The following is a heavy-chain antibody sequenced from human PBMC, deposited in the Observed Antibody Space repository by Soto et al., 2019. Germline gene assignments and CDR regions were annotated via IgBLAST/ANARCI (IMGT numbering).Heavy chain of an antibody. J-gene: IGHJ4*02. CDR3: AIIASPDVDTAMVHLDY. CDR1: GYTFTGYY. V-gene: IGHV1-69*13. Sequence: SVKVSCKASGYTFTGYYIHWVRQAPGQGLEWMGGIIPIFGTANYAQKFQGRVTITADESTSTAYMELSSLRSEDTAVYYCAIIASPDVDTAMVHLDYWGQGTLVTVSS. CDR2: IIPIFGTA. D-gene: IGHD5-18*01.